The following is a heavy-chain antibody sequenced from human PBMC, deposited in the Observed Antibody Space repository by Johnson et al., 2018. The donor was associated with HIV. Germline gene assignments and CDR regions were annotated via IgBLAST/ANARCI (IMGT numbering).Heavy chain of an antibody. Sequence: QVQLVESGGGVVQPGRSLRLSCAASGFTFSSYAMHWVRQAPGKWLEWVAVISYDGNNKYYADSVKGRFTISRDNSKNTLYLQMNSLRAEDTAVYYCARGPPYYYDSNGYYAFDIWGQGTMVTVSS. CDR2: ISYDGNNK. V-gene: IGHV3-30-3*01. D-gene: IGHD3-22*01. CDR1: GFTFSSYA. CDR3: ARGPPYYYDSNGYYAFDI. J-gene: IGHJ3*02.